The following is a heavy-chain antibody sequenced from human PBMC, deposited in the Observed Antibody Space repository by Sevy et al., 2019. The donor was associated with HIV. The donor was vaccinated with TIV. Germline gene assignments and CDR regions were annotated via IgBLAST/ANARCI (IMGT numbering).Heavy chain of an antibody. CDR1: GFTFSSYA. CDR2: ISGRGGST. V-gene: IGHV3-23*01. D-gene: IGHD3-10*01. CDR3: AKDLGGSTRLYYGMDV. Sequence: GGSLRLSCAASGFTFSSYAMSWVRQAPGKGLEWVSIISGRGGSTYYADSVKGRFTISRDNSKNTLYLQMSSLRLEDTALYYCAKDLGGSTRLYYGMDVWGPGTTVTVSS. J-gene: IGHJ6*02.